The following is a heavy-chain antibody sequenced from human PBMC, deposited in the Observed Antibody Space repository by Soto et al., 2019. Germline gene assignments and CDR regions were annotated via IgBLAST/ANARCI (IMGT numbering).Heavy chain of an antibody. D-gene: IGHD3-22*01. CDR3: ARDSPYYYDSSGPSDI. J-gene: IGHJ3*02. CDR2: IIPIFGTA. Sequence: GASVKVSCKASGGTFSSYAISWVRQAPGQGLEWMGGIIPIFGTANYAQKFQGRVTITADESTSTAYMELSSLRSEDTAVYYCARDSPYYYDSSGPSDIWGQGTMVTVSS. CDR1: GGTFSSYA. V-gene: IGHV1-69*13.